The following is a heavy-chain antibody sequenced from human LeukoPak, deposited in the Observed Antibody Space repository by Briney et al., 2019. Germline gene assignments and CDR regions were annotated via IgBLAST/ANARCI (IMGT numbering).Heavy chain of an antibody. Sequence: SETLSLTCTVSGGSISSTSYYWGWIRQPPGKGLEWIGSIYYSGRTYYNPSLKSRVTMSVDTSKNQFSLKLSSVTAADTAVYYCARDDHPSGSYSFDPWGQGTLVTVSS. CDR3: ARDDHPSGSYSFDP. J-gene: IGHJ5*02. D-gene: IGHD1-26*01. CDR1: GGSISSTSYY. CDR2: IYYSGRT. V-gene: IGHV4-39*07.